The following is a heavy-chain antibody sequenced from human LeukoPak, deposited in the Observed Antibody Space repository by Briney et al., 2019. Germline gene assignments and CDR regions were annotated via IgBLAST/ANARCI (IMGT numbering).Heavy chain of an antibody. J-gene: IGHJ4*02. CDR3: ARHTYYYDSSGYQSHKFDY. Sequence: SETLSLTCAVYGGSFSGYYWSWIRQPPGKGLEWMGEINHSGSTNYNPSLKSRVTISVDTSTNQFSLKLSSVTAADTAVYYCARHTYYYDSSGYQSHKFDYWGQGTLVTVSS. V-gene: IGHV4-34*01. D-gene: IGHD3-22*01. CDR1: GGSFSGYY. CDR2: INHSGST.